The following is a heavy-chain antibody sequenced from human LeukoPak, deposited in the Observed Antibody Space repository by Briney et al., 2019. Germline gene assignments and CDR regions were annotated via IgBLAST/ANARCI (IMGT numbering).Heavy chain of an antibody. CDR3: AKDGVWFGELFCDY. D-gene: IGHD3-10*01. V-gene: IGHV3-23*01. CDR1: GFTFSSYA. CDR2: ISGSGGST. J-gene: IGHJ4*02. Sequence: GGSLRLSCAASGFTFSSYAMSWVRQAPGKGLEWVSAISGSGGSTYYADSVKGRFTISRDNSKNTLYLQMNSLRAEDTAVYYCAKDGVWFGELFCDYWGQGTLVTVSS.